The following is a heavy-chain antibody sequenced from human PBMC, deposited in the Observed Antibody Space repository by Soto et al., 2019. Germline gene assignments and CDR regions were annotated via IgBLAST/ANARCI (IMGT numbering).Heavy chain of an antibody. D-gene: IGHD3-16*01. CDR3: AANRGRTFYGDY. CDR2: IIPIFGTA. J-gene: IGHJ4*02. V-gene: IGHV1-69*13. CDR1: GGTFSRYA. Sequence: SVKVSCKTSGGTFSRYAISWVRQAPGQGLEWMGGIIPIFGTANYAQKFQGRVTITADQSTSTAYMELSSLRSEDTAVYYCAANRGRTFYGDYWGQGTLVTVSS.